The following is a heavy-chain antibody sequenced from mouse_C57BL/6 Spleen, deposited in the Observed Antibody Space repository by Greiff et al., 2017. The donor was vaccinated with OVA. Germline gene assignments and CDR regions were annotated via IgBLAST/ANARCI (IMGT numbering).Heavy chain of an antibody. Sequence: VKLVESGGGLVKPGGSLKLSCAASGFTFSDYGMHWVRQAPEKGLEWVAYISSGSSTIYYADTVKGRFTISRDNAKNTLFLQMTSLRSEDTAMYYCARNYYGSSYDAMDYWGQGTSVTVSS. D-gene: IGHD1-1*01. CDR1: GFTFSDYG. V-gene: IGHV5-17*01. CDR3: ARNYYGSSYDAMDY. J-gene: IGHJ4*01. CDR2: ISSGSSTI.